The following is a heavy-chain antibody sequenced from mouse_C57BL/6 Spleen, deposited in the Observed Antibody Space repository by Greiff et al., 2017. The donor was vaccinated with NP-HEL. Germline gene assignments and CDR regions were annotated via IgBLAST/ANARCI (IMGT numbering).Heavy chain of an antibody. J-gene: IGHJ2*01. V-gene: IGHV3-6*01. Sequence: EVQLQQSGPGLVKPSQSLSLTCSVTGYSITSGYYWNWIRQFPGNKLEWMGYISYDGSNNYNPSLKNRISITRDTSKNQFFLKLNSVTTEDTATYYCARGGDGYYPYYWGQGTTLTVSS. CDR1: GYSITSGYY. CDR2: ISYDGSN. D-gene: IGHD2-3*01. CDR3: ARGGDGYYPYY.